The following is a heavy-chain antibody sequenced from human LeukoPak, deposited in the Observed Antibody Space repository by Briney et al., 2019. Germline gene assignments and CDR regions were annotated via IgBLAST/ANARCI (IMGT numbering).Heavy chain of an antibody. Sequence: PGGSLRLSCAASGFTFSSYAMSWVRQAPGKGLEWVSAISGSGGSTYYADSVKGRFTISRDNSNNTLYLQMNSLRAEDTAVYYCAKDSWIQLWLRGAFDIWGQGTMVTVSS. CDR3: AKDSWIQLWLRGAFDI. CDR2: ISGSGGST. CDR1: GFTFSSYA. J-gene: IGHJ3*02. D-gene: IGHD5-18*01. V-gene: IGHV3-23*01.